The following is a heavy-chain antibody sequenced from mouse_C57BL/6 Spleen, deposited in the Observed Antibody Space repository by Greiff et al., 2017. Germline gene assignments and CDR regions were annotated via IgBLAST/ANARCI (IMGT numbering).Heavy chain of an antibody. CDR1: GFTFSNYW. CDR2: IRLKSDNYAP. D-gene: IGHD1-1*01. Sequence: EVKLVESGGGLVQPGGSMQLSCVASGFTFSNYWMNWVRQSPEKGLEWVAQIRLKSDNYAPHYAESVKGRFTISRDDSKSGVYLQMNNLRAEDTGIYYCTVRYGSSLWYFDVWGTGTTVTVAS. J-gene: IGHJ1*03. V-gene: IGHV6-3*01. CDR3: TVRYGSSLWYFDV.